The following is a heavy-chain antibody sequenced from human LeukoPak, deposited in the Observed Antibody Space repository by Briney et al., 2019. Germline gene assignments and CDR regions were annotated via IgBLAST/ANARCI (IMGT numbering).Heavy chain of an antibody. J-gene: IGHJ6*02. V-gene: IGHV1-69*04. D-gene: IGHD1-26*01. CDR3: ASGSYSYYYYGMDV. CDR2: IIPILGIA. CDR1: GGTFSSYA. Sequence: SVKVSCKASGGTFSSYAIRWVRPAPGQGLEWMGRIIPILGIANYAQKFQGRVTITADKSTSTAYMELSSLRSEDTAVYYCASGSYSYYYYGMDVWGQGTTVTVSS.